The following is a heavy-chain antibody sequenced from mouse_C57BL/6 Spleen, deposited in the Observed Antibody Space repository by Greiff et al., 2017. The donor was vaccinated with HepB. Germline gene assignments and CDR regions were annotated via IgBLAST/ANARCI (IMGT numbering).Heavy chain of an antibody. Sequence: EVMLVEPGGGLVKPGGSLKLSCAASGFTFSDYGIHWVRQAPEKGLEWVAYISSGSSTIYYADTVKGRFTISRDNAKNTLFLQMTSLRSEDTAMYYCARGYYGSSGYFDVWGTGTTVTVSS. CDR3: ARGYYGSSGYFDV. CDR2: ISSGSSTI. J-gene: IGHJ1*03. V-gene: IGHV5-17*01. D-gene: IGHD1-1*01. CDR1: GFTFSDYG.